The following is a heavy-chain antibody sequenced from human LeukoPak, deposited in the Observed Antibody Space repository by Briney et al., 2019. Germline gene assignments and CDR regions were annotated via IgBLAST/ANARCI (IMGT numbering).Heavy chain of an antibody. J-gene: IGHJ4*02. CDR1: GFTFSSNW. V-gene: IGHV3-30*02. Sequence: PGGSLRLSCVASGFTFSSNWMSWVRQAPGKGLEWVAFIRYDGSNKYYADSVKGRFTISRDNSKNTLYLQMSSLRAEDTAVYYCAKDHMIAVAGLLDYWGQGTLVTVSS. CDR2: IRYDGSNK. D-gene: IGHD6-19*01. CDR3: AKDHMIAVAGLLDY.